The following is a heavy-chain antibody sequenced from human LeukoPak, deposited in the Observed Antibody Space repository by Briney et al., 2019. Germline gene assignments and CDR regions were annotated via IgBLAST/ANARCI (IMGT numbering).Heavy chain of an antibody. D-gene: IGHD3-22*01. V-gene: IGHV4-34*01. CDR2: INHSGST. CDR1: GGSFSGYY. J-gene: IGHJ4*02. CDR3: ATGEDYDSSGY. Sequence: SETLSLTCAVYGGSFSGYYWSWIRQPPGKGLEWIGEINHSGSTNYNPSLKSRVTISVDTSKNQFSLKLSSVTAADTAVYYRATGEDYDSSGYWGQGTLVTVSS.